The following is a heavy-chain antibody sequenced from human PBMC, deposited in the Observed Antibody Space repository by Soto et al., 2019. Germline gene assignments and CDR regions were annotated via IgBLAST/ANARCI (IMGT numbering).Heavy chain of an antibody. D-gene: IGHD3-3*01. Sequence: GGSLRLSCAASGFTFSSYSMNWVRQAPGKGLEWVSSISSSSSYIYYADSVKGRFTISRDNAKNSLYLQMNSLRAEDTAVYYCARDLVGFWSGYYTGKGYYYYYMDVWGKGTTVTVSS. CDR1: GFTFSSYS. CDR2: ISSSSSYI. CDR3: ARDLVGFWSGYYTGKGYYYYYMDV. V-gene: IGHV3-21*01. J-gene: IGHJ6*03.